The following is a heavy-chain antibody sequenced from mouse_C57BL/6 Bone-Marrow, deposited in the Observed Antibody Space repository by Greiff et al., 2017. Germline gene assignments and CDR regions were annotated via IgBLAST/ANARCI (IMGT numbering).Heavy chain of an antibody. CDR2: ISDGGSYT. CDR1: GFTFRSYA. V-gene: IGHV5-4*01. Sequence: EVKVVESGGGLVKPGGSLKLSCAASGFTFRSYAMSWVRQTPEKRLEWVATISDGGSYTYYPDNVKGRFTISRDNAKNNLYLQMSHLKSEDTAMYYCARDNYYSQEDYYAMDYWGQGTSVTVAS. J-gene: IGHJ4*01. CDR3: ARDNYYSQEDYYAMDY. D-gene: IGHD2-12*01.